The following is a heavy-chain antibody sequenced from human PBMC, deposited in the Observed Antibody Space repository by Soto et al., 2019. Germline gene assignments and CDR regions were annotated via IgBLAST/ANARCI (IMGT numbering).Heavy chain of an antibody. D-gene: IGHD6-19*01. Sequence: SETLSLTCTVSGGSISSYYWSWIRQPPGKGLEWIGYIYYSGSTNYNPSLKSRVTISVDTSKNQFSLKLSSVTAADTAVYYCARQTSSGFDYWGQGTLVTVSS. J-gene: IGHJ4*02. CDR1: GGSISSYY. V-gene: IGHV4-59*08. CDR2: IYYSGST. CDR3: ARQTSSGFDY.